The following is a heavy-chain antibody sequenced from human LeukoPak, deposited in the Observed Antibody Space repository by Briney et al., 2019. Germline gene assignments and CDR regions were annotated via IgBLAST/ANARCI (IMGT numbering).Heavy chain of an antibody. V-gene: IGHV4-59*01. J-gene: IGHJ1*01. CDR3: ARGVTGGWYGDFQH. D-gene: IGHD6-19*01. Sequence: SETRSLTCTVSGGSISSYYWSWIRQPPGKGLEWIAYIYYTGTARYNPSLESRVTISVDTSKNQFSLKLSSVTAADTAVYYCARGVTGGWYGDFQHWGQGTLVTVSS. CDR2: IYYTGTA. CDR1: GGSISSYY.